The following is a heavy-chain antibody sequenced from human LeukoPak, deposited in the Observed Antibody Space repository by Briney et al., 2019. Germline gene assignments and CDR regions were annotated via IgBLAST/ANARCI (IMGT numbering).Heavy chain of an antibody. CDR2: MYSSGNT. Sequence: SETLCLTCTVSGASISNYYWTWIRQPAGKGLEWIGRMYSSGNTIYNPSLKSRVTMSVDTSKNRFSLTLSSVTAADTAVYYCARTRTYYMDVWAKGTTVTVSS. CDR3: ARTRTYYMDV. J-gene: IGHJ6*03. V-gene: IGHV4-4*07. CDR1: GASISNYY.